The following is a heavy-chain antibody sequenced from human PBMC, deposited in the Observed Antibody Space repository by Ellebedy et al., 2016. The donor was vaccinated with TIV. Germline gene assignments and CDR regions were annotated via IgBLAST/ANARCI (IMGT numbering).Heavy chain of an antibody. CDR2: IYPANGDT. Sequence: AASVKVSCKASGYIVTNHAIHWVRQAPGQSFEWMGWIYPANGDTKYSQQFQGRVTFTSDTSASTAYMELRSLRSEYTAVYYCARDKPGGDNWFDPWGQGTLVTVSS. CDR1: GYIVTNHA. D-gene: IGHD3-16*01. CDR3: ARDKPGGDNWFDP. V-gene: IGHV1-3*01. J-gene: IGHJ5*02.